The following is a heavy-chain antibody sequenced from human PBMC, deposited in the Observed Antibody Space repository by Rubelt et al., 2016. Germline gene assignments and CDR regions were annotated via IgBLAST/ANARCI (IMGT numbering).Heavy chain of an antibody. J-gene: IGHJ4*02. V-gene: IGHV3-66*04. D-gene: IGHD3-10*01. Sequence: GKGLEWVSVIYSGGSTFYADSVKGRFTISRDNSKNTLYLQMNSLRAEDTAVYYCARLAYYYGSGSSYNLDYWGQGTLVTVSS. CDR3: ARLAYYYGSGSSYNLDY. CDR2: IYSGGST.